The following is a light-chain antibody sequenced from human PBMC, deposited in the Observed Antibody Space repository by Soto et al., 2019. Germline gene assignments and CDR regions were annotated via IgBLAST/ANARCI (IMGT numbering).Light chain of an antibody. Sequence: IVMTQTPLSLSVTPGQPASISCKSSQSLLYSDGKTYFYWYLQKPGQPPQFLIYEVSTRFSGVPDRISGSGSGTDFTLEISRLEAEDFGVYYCMQTLYLHLTFGGGTKVEIK. V-gene: IGKV2D-29*01. J-gene: IGKJ4*01. CDR2: EVS. CDR3: MQTLYLHLT. CDR1: QSLLYSDGKTY.